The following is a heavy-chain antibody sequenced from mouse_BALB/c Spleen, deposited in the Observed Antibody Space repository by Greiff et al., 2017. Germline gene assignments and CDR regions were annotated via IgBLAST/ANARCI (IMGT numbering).Heavy chain of an antibody. CDR1: GFNIKDYY. CDR2: IDPENGNT. D-gene: IGHD2-4*01. V-gene: IGHV14-1*02. J-gene: IGHJ3*01. CDR3: ASMITTRAGFAY. Sequence: VQLQQSGAELVRPGALVKLSCKASGFNIKDYYMHWVKQRPEQGLEWIGWIDPENGNTIYDPKFQGKASITADTSSNTAYLQLSSLTSEDTAVYYCASMITTRAGFAYWGQGLWSLSLQ.